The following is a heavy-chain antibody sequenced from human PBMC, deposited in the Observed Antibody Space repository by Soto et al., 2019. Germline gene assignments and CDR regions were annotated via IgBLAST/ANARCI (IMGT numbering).Heavy chain of an antibody. V-gene: IGHV1-69*01. D-gene: IGHD3-10*01. CDR2: IIPIFGTA. CDR1: GGTFSSYA. Sequence: QVQLVQSGAEVKKPGSSVKVSCKASGGTFSSYAISWVRQAPGQGLEWMGGIIPIFGTANYAQKFQGRVTITADESTSTAYMERSNLRSEDTAVYYCARTNTVYYGSGTAGGGYWGQGTLVTVSS. J-gene: IGHJ4*02. CDR3: ARTNTVYYGSGTAGGGY.